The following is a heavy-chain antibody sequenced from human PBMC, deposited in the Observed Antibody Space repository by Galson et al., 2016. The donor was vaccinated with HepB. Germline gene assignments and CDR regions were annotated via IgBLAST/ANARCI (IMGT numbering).Heavy chain of an antibody. J-gene: IGHJ5*01. V-gene: IGHV2-70*01. Sequence: PALVKPTQTLTLTCTFSGFSLTTSGMCVSWIRQPPGKALEWLALIDWDDDKFYSISLKTRLSISKDTSKNQVVLTMTNMDPVDTATYYCARMPSVTTWGDGWFDSWGQGILVTVSS. CDR3: ARMPSVTTWGDGWFDS. D-gene: IGHD4-17*01. CDR2: IDWDDDK. CDR1: GFSLTTSGMC.